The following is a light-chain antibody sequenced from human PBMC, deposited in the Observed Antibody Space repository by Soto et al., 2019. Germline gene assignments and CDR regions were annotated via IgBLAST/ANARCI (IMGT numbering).Light chain of an antibody. Sequence: DIQMTQSPSTLSASVGDRVTITCRASQSICSWLAWYQQKPGKAPKLLIYKAFSLESGVPSRFSGSGSGTEFTLNISSLQPDDFATYYSQQYNSYPWTFREGTKVEIK. CDR2: KAF. J-gene: IGKJ1*01. CDR1: QSICSW. V-gene: IGKV1-5*03. CDR3: QQYNSYPWT.